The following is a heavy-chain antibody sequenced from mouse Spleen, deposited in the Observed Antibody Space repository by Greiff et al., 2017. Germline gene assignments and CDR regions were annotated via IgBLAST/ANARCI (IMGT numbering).Heavy chain of an antibody. J-gene: IGHJ3*01. D-gene: IGHD3-1*01. CDR1: GFSLTSYG. Sequence: VQLVESGPGLVQPSQSLSITCTVSGFSLTSYGVHWVRQSPGKGLEWLGVIWSGGSTDYNAAFISRLSISKDNSKSQVFFKMNSLQADDTAIYYCARIGVSAWFAYWGQGTLVTVSA. CDR2: IWSGGST. V-gene: IGHV2-2*01. CDR3: ARIGVSAWFAY.